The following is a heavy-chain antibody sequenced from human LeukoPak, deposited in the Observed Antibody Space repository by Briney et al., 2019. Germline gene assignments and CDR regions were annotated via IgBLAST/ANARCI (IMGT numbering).Heavy chain of an antibody. CDR2: ISYDGSNK. D-gene: IGHD3-22*01. J-gene: IGHJ6*02. Sequence: GRSLRLSCAASGFTFSSYAMHWVRQAPGKGLEWVAVISYDGSNKYYADSVKCRFTISRDNSKNTLYLQMNSLRAEATAVYYCARAARGSSYYYDSSGYYYGHYYYYGMGVWGQGTTVTVSS. V-gene: IGHV3-30-3*01. CDR3: ARAARGSSYYYDSSGYYYGHYYYYGMGV. CDR1: GFTFSSYA.